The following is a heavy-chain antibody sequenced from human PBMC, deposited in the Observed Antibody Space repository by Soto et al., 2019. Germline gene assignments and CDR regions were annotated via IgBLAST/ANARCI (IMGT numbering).Heavy chain of an antibody. V-gene: IGHV3-23*01. CDR2: ITADGGT. D-gene: IGHD2-15*01. Sequence: EVQVLESGGGLVQPGGSLRLSCEGSGFTVSSHAMTWIRQAPGKGPEWVSTITADGGTYYADSVKGRFAMSRDTSESTLYLQMNMLGAEDTAAYYCAPHVSCSGGSCQYDAFAIRGQGTMVTVSS. J-gene: IGHJ3*02. CDR3: APHVSCSGGSCQYDAFAI. CDR1: GFTVSSHA.